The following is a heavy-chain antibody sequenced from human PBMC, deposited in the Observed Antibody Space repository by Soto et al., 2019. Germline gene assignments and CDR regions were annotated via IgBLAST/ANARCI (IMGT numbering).Heavy chain of an antibody. V-gene: IGHV4-59*01. J-gene: IGHJ6*03. CDR2: NHYSGGT. CDR3: ARAPGYYYMDV. CDR1: GVSISNYY. Sequence: SETLSLTCAVSGVSISNYYWSWMRQSPGRGLEWIGYNHYSGGTNYNPSLKSRVTISVDTSKNQFLLKLTSVAAADTAVYYCARAPGYYYMDVWGKGTTVTVSS.